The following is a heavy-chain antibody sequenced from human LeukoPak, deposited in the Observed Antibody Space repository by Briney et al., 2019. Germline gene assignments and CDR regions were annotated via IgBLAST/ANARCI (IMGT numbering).Heavy chain of an antibody. CDR1: GGSISSYY. CDR2: IYYSGST. J-gene: IGHJ5*02. CDR3: ARVASGSYHNSNWFDP. Sequence: SETLSLTCTVPGGSISSYYWSWIRQPPGKGLEWIGYIYYSGSTNYNPSLKSRVTIPVDTSKNQFSLKLSSVTAADTAVYYCARVASGSYHNSNWFDPWGQGTLVTVSS. D-gene: IGHD1-26*01. V-gene: IGHV4-59*12.